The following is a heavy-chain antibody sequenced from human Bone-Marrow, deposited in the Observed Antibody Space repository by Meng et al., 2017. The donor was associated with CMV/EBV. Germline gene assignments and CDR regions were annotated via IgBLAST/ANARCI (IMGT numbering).Heavy chain of an antibody. V-gene: IGHV1-69*05. J-gene: IGHJ1*01. CDR1: GTFSSYA. CDR3: ARGSTATAANQRYIQH. D-gene: IGHD6-13*01. Sequence: GTFSSYAISWVRQAPGQGLEWMGGIIPIFGTANYAQKFQGRVMITTDESTSTAYMELSSLRSEDTAVYYCARGSTATAANQRYIQHWGQGTLVTVSS. CDR2: IIPIFGTA.